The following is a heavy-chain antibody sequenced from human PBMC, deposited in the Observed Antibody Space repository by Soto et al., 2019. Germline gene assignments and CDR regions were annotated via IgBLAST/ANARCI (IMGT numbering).Heavy chain of an antibody. CDR3: ARSSDTVTTYGYYYYGMDV. CDR1: GFTFSSYW. J-gene: IGHJ6*02. D-gene: IGHD4-17*01. Sequence: GGSLRLSCAASGFTFSSYWMHWVRQAPGKGLVWVSRINSDGSSTRYADSVKGRFTISRDNAKNTLYLQMNSLRAEDTAVYYCARSSDTVTTYGYYYYGMDVWGQGTTVTVSS. CDR2: INSDGSST. V-gene: IGHV3-74*01.